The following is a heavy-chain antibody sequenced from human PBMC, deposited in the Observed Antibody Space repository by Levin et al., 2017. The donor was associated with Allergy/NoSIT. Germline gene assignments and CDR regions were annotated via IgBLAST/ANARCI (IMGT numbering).Heavy chain of an antibody. Sequence: SETLSLTCTVSGGSVNSGTYFWNWIRQPAGKGLEWIGRIYTSGSTNYSPSLRSRVTMSVDTSKNQFSLTLSSVTAADTAVYYCARETISGYDFRWFDPWGQGTLVTVSS. J-gene: IGHJ5*02. CDR3: ARETISGYDFRWFDP. CDR2: IYTSGST. D-gene: IGHD5-12*01. CDR1: GGSVNSGTYF. V-gene: IGHV4-61*02.